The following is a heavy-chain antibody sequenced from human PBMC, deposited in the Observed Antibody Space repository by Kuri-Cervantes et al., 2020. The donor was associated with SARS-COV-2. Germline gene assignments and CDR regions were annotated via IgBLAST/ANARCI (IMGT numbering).Heavy chain of an antibody. CDR2: ISWNSGGI. CDR3: AKDRMVQGVIRGTAFDP. V-gene: IGHV3-9*01. Sequence: SLKISCAASGFTFDDYAMHWVRQAPGKGLEWVSGISWNSGGIGYADSVKGRFTISRDNAKNSLYLQMNSLRAEDTALYYCAKDRMVQGVIRGTAFDPWGQGTLVTVSS. J-gene: IGHJ5*02. CDR1: GFTFDDYA. D-gene: IGHD3-10*01.